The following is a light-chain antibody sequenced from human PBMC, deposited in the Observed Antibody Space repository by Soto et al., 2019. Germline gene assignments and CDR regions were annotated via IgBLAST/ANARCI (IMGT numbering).Light chain of an antibody. CDR3: QHYKAFSPWT. CDR2: DAS. V-gene: IGKV1-5*01. Sequence: DIQMTQSPSALSASVGDRVTITCRASQNISSWLAWYQQKAGKAPKSLIYDASSLESGVPSRMSGSGSGTEFTLTITILQPDDSATYYCQHYKAFSPWTFGQGTKVEIK. J-gene: IGKJ1*01. CDR1: QNISSW.